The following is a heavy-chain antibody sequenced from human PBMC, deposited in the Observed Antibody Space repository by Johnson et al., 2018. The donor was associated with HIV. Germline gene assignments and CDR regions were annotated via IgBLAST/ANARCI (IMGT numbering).Heavy chain of an antibody. CDR2: IWYDGINK. CDR1: GFTFSSYG. Sequence: VQLVESGGGVVQPGRSLRLSCAAFGFTFSSYGIHWVRQAPGKGLEWVAVIWYDGINKYYADSVKGRFTISRDNSKNTLYLQMNSLRAEDTAVYYCAKDRWVGVGDAFDIWGQWTMVTVSS. CDR3: AKDRWVGVGDAFDI. V-gene: IGHV3-33*06. D-gene: IGHD2-15*01. J-gene: IGHJ3*02.